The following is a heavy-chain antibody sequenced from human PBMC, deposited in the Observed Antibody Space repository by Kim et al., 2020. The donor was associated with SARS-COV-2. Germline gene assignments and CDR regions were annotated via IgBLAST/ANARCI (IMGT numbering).Heavy chain of an antibody. J-gene: IGHJ5*02. D-gene: IGHD4-17*01. Sequence: GGSLRLSCAASGFSFSSFAMSWVRQPPGKGLEWVSVISNSGVITDYANSVKGRFTISRDNSKNTLYLQMTSLRAEDTAVYFCAKDLVTTTFFLGGSPGAWVDRWGQGTLVTGSS. CDR3: AKDLVTTTFFLGGSPGAWVDR. CDR2: ISNSGVIT. V-gene: IGHV3-23*01. CDR1: GFSFSSFA.